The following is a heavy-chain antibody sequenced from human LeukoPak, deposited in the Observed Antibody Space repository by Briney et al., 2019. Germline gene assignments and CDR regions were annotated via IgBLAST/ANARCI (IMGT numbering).Heavy chain of an antibody. V-gene: IGHV3-7*01. D-gene: IGHD7-27*01. Sequence: GGSLRLSCAASGFTFSRYWMSWVRQAPGKGLEWVANIKQDGSDKYYVDSVKGRFTISRDNAKNSLFLQMNSLRAEDTAVYYCARDDAWASDYWGQGTLVTVSS. J-gene: IGHJ4*02. CDR1: GFTFSRYW. CDR3: ARDDAWASDY. CDR2: IKQDGSDK.